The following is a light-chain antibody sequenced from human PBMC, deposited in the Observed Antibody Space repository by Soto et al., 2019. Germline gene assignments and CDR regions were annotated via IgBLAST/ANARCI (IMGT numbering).Light chain of an antibody. V-gene: IGLV2-14*01. Sequence: QSVLTQPASVSGSPGQSIIISCTGTSSDVDTYKYVSWYQQHPGKAPKLMIYEVSHRPPGVSDRFSGSKSGNTASLTISGLQAEDEADYYCCSYAGSTTRVLFGGGTKLTV. CDR2: EVS. CDR3: CSYAGSTTRVL. J-gene: IGLJ2*01. CDR1: SSDVDTYKY.